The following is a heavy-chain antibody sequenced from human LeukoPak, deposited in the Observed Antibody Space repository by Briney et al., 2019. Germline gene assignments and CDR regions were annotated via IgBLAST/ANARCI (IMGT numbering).Heavy chain of an antibody. V-gene: IGHV3-7*01. CDR2: IKEDGSRK. D-gene: IGHD2-21*02. J-gene: IGHJ4*02. CDR3: ARDGVTSSVVY. CDR1: GFTFSSYW. Sequence: GGSLRLSCAASGFTFSSYWMSWVRQAPGKGLEWMANIKEDGSRKYYVDSVKGRSTISRDNAKKSLYLQMNSLRAEDTAVYYCARDGVTSSVVYWGQGTLVTVSS.